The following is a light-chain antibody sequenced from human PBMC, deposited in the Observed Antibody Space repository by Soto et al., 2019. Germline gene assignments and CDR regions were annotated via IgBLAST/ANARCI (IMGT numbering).Light chain of an antibody. CDR1: QRVLYRSNNKNY. J-gene: IGKJ3*01. V-gene: IGKV4-1*01. Sequence: DIVMTQSPDSLAVSLGERATINCKSSQRVLYRSNNKNYLAWYQQKPGQPPKPLISWASTRESGVPDRFSGSGSGTEFTLYISSLQAEDVAVYSCQQYIGRPFTFRPGTKVDIK. CDR3: QQYIGRPFT. CDR2: WAS.